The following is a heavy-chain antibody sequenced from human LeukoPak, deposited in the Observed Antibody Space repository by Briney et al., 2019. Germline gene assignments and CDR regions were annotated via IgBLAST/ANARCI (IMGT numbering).Heavy chain of an antibody. V-gene: IGHV3-73*01. CDR1: GFTFSGSA. J-gene: IGHJ3*02. Sequence: PGGSLRLSCAASGFTFSGSAMHWVRQASGKGLEWVGRIRSKANSYATAYAASVKGRFTISRDDSKKTAYLQMNSLKTEDTAVYYCTRLHYDSSGYPYDAFDIWGQGTMVTVSS. CDR3: TRLHYDSSGYPYDAFDI. CDR2: IRSKANSYAT. D-gene: IGHD3-22*01.